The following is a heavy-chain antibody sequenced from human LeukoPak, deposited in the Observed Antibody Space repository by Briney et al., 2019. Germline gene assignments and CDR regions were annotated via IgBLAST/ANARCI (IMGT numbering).Heavy chain of an antibody. V-gene: IGHV3-21*01. CDR3: ARLNGYYRLDY. D-gene: IGHD3-9*01. CDR2: ISSSNSYI. Sequence: PGGSLRLSCAASGFTFSDYSMNWVRQAPGKGLEWVSSISSSNSYIYYADSVKGRFTISRDNSKNSLYLQMNSLRAEDTAVYYCARLNGYYRLDYWGQGTLVTVSS. J-gene: IGHJ4*02. CDR1: GFTFSDYS.